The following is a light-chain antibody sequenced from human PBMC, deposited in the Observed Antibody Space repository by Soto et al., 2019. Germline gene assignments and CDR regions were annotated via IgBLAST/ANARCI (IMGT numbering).Light chain of an antibody. V-gene: IGKV1-9*01. CDR1: QGISSY. J-gene: IGKJ3*01. CDR2: AAS. CDR3: QQLNSYPPFT. Sequence: QLTQSPSSLSASVGDRVTITCRASQGISSYLAWYQQKPGKAPKLLIYAASTLQSGVPSRFSGSGSGTDFTLTISSLQPEDFATYYCQQLNSYPPFTFGPGTKVDIK.